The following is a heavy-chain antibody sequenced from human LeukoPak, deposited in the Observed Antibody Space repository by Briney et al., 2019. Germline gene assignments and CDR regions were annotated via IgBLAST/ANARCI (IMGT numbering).Heavy chain of an antibody. CDR1: GYTFTGYY. J-gene: IGHJ5*02. CDR3: ARDVHGDYGSGWFDP. V-gene: IGHV1-2*02. CDR2: INPNSGGT. Sequence: GASVKVSCKASGYTFTGYYMHWVRQAPGQGLEWMGWINPNSGGTNYAQKFQGRVTMTRDTSISTAYMELSRLRSDDTAVYYCARDVHGDYGSGWFDPWGQGTLVSVSS. D-gene: IGHD4-17*01.